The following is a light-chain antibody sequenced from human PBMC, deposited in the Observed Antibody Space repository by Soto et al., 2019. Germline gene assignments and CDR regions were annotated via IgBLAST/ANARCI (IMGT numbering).Light chain of an antibody. V-gene: IGKV1-5*03. J-gene: IGKJ1*01. CDR1: QSISSW. CDR2: KAS. CDR3: QQYQSNSQ. Sequence: DIQMTQSPSTLSASVGDRVTITCRASQSISSWVAWYQQKPGKAPNLLIYKASSLESGVPSRFSGSGSGTEFTLTISSLQPDDFATYYCQQYQSNSQFGQGTKEDIK.